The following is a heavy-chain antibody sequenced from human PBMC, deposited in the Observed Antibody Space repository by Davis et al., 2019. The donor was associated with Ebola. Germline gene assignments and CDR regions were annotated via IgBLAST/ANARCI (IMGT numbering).Heavy chain of an antibody. Sequence: GESLKISCAASGFTFSSYEMNWVRQAPGKGLEWVSYISSSGSTIYYADSVKGRFTISRDNAKNSLYLQMNSLRAEDTAVYYCARARTYYDFWSGPNWFDPWGQGTLVTVSS. J-gene: IGHJ5*02. CDR1: GFTFSSYE. D-gene: IGHD3-3*01. CDR2: ISSSGSTI. CDR3: ARARTYYDFWSGPNWFDP. V-gene: IGHV3-48*03.